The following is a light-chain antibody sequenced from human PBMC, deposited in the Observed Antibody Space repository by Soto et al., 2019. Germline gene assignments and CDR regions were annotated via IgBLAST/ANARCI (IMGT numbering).Light chain of an antibody. CDR1: QSISSY. J-gene: IGKJ1*01. V-gene: IGKV1-39*01. CDR2: AAS. CDR3: QRSYSTHST. Sequence: DIQMTQSPSSLSASVGDRVTITCRASQSISSYLNWYQQKPGKAPKLLIYAASSLQSGVPSRFSGSGSGTDFTLTISSLQPEDFATYYCQRSYSTHSTFGQGPKVEIK.